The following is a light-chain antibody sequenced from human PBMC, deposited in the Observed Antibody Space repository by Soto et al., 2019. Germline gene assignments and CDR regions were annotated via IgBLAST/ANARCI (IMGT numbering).Light chain of an antibody. J-gene: IGLJ1*01. CDR3: SSFAGSNDV. V-gene: IGLV2-14*03. CDR1: ISDVGGNKF. Sequence: QSVLTQPASVSGSPGQSITISCTGTISDVGGNKFVSWYQQYPGKAPKLMLCDVSNRPSGVSNRFSGSKSGNTASLTISGLQAEDEADYYCSSFAGSNDVFGTGTKLTVL. CDR2: DVS.